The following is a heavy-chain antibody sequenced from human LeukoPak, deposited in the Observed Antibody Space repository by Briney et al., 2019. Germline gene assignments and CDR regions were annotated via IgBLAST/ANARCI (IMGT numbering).Heavy chain of an antibody. D-gene: IGHD3-22*01. Sequence: ASVKVSCKASGYTFTSYGISWVRQAPGQGLEWMGWISAYNGNTNYERKLQGRVTMTTDTSTSTAYMELRSLRSDDTAVYYCARGITLIVVDPFDYWGQGTLVTVSS. CDR1: GYTFTSYG. CDR3: ARGITLIVVDPFDY. J-gene: IGHJ4*02. V-gene: IGHV1-18*01. CDR2: ISAYNGNT.